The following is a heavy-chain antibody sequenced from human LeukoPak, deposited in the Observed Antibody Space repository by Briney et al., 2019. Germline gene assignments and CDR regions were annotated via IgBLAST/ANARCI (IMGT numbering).Heavy chain of an antibody. D-gene: IGHD3-10*01. CDR1: LYTFTRYD. Sequence: GASVTVSCQASLYTFTRYDINWVRQATGQGGEGLGWLNSNSGYTGSAQRFQGRLTMTTDTSMSTVYMELSSLTSEDTAVYYCVRVRGSIDYWGQGTLVTVSS. V-gene: IGHV1-8*01. J-gene: IGHJ4*02. CDR2: LNSNSGYT. CDR3: VRVRGSIDY.